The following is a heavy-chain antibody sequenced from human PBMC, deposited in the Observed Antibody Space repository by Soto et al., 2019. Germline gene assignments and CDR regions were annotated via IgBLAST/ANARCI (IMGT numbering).Heavy chain of an antibody. CDR3: AAWRDAFHI. CDR1: GFSFNNYA. J-gene: IGHJ3*02. CDR2: VTASGGST. Sequence: GGSLRLSCAASGFSFNNYAMSWVRQAPGKGLEWVSAVTASGGSTYYADSLRGRFTISRDNSKNTLYLQMNSLRAEDTAVYYCAAWRDAFHIWGQGTMVTVSS. V-gene: IGHV3-23*01.